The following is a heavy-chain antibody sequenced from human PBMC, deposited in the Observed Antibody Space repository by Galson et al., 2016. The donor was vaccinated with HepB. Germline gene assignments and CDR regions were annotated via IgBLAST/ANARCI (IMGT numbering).Heavy chain of an antibody. CDR1: GFDFSDYY. CDR3: ARYHTMTHYYGMDV. J-gene: IGHJ6*02. Sequence: SLRLSCAASGFDFSDYYMTWVRQAPGKGLQWVSHISNRGSLINYADSVKGRFTISRDNAKNSLYLEMNSLRVEDTAIYYCARYHTMTHYYGMDVWGQGTTVTVSS. D-gene: IGHD4-17*01. CDR2: ISNRGSLI. V-gene: IGHV3-11*01.